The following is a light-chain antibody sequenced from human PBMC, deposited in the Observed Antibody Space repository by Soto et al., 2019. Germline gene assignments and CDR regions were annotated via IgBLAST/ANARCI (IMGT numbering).Light chain of an antibody. CDR3: QQYGASAFT. V-gene: IGKV3-20*01. CDR2: GAS. CDR1: QSVSSSY. J-gene: IGKJ3*01. Sequence: EIVLTQSPGTLSLSPGERATLSCRASQSVSSSYLVWYQQKPGQAPRLLIYGASSRATGIPDRFSGSGSGTDFTLTISRLEPEDSAVYYCQQYGASAFTFGPGTKVDIK.